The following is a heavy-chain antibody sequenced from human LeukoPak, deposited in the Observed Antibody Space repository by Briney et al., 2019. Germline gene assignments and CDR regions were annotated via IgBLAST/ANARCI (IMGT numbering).Heavy chain of an antibody. V-gene: IGHV4-39*07. J-gene: IGHJ4*02. D-gene: IGHD2-8*01. CDR2: IYHSGST. CDR3: ARTLNLYCTNGVCYRIEFDY. Sequence: SETLSLTCTVSGDSISSSSFYWGWIRQPPGKGLEWIGEIYHSGSTNYNPSLKSRVTISVDKSKNQFSLKLSSVTAADTAVYYCARTLNLYCTNGVCYRIEFDYWGQGTLVTVSS. CDR1: GDSISSSSFY.